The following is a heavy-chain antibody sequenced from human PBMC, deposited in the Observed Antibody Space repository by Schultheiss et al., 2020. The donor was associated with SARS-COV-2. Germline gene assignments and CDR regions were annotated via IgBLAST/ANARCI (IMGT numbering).Heavy chain of an antibody. Sequence: SETLSLTCTVSGGSISSYYWSWIRQPPGKGLEWIGDIYYSGSTNYNPSLKSRVTISVDTSKNQFSLKLSSVTAADTAVYYCARTARDSSGSWPSAFDIWGQGTMVTVSS. V-gene: IGHV4-59*08. D-gene: IGHD3-22*01. CDR2: IYYSGST. J-gene: IGHJ3*02. CDR3: ARTARDSSGSWPSAFDI. CDR1: GGSISSYY.